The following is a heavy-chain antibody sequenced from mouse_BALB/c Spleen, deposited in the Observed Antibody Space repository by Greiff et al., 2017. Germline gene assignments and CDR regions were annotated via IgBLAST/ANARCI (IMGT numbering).Heavy chain of an antibody. CDR2: INPYNDGT. V-gene: IGHV1-14*01. CDR1: GYTFTSYV. Sequence: VQLQQSGPELVKPGASVKMSCKASGYTFTSYVMHWVKQKPGQGLEWIGYINPYNDGTKYNEKFKGKATLTSDKSSSTAYMELSSLTSEDSAVYYCASPDYYGSSHWYFDVWGAGTTVTVSS. CDR3: ASPDYYGSSHWYFDV. D-gene: IGHD1-1*01. J-gene: IGHJ1*01.